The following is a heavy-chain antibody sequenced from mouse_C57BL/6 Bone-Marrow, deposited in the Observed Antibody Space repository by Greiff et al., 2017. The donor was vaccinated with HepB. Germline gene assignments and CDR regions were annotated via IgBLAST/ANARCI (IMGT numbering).Heavy chain of an antibody. CDR1: GFNIKDYY. V-gene: IGHV14-2*01. Sequence: EVQLQQSGAELVKPGASVKLSCTASGFNIKDYYMHWVKQRTEQGLEWIGRIDPEDGETKYAPKFPGKATITADTSSNTAYLQLSSLTSEDAAVYYCARGGSCWFAYWGRGTLVTVSA. D-gene: IGHD1-1*02. CDR3: ARGGSCWFAY. CDR2: IDPEDGET. J-gene: IGHJ3*01.